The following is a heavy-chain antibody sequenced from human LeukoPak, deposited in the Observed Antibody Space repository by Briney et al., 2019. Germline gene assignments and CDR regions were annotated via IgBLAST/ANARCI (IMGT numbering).Heavy chain of an antibody. J-gene: IGHJ4*02. D-gene: IGHD2-21*02. V-gene: IGHV4-59*01. CDR3: ARFAYCGGHCWYYFDY. Sequence: KPSETLSLTCTVSGGSISSYYWSWIRQPPGKGLDWIGYIYSRGSTNYNPSLKSRITISVDTSKNQFSLKLSSVTAADTAVYYCARFAYCGGHCWYYFDYWGQRPLVTVSS. CDR1: GGSISSYY. CDR2: IYSRGST.